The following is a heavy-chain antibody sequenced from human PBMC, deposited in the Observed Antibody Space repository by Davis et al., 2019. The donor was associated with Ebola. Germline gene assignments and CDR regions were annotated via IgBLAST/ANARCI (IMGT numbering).Heavy chain of an antibody. V-gene: IGHV3-23*01. D-gene: IGHD1-7*01. CDR2: ISGSGGST. CDR3: AKDPNYAVGY. Sequence: GESLKISCAASGFTFSSYAMSWVRQAPGKGLEWVSAISGSGGSTYYADSVKGRFTISRDNSKNTLYLQMNSLRAEDTAVYYCAKDPNYAVGYWGQGTLVTVSS. CDR1: GFTFSSYA. J-gene: IGHJ4*02.